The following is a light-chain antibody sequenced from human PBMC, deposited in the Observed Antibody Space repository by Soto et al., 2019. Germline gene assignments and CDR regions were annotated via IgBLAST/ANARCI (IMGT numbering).Light chain of an antibody. Sequence: EIVLTQSPGTLSLSPGERATLSCRASQSVSSSYLAWYQQKPGQAPRLLIYGASSRATGIPDRFSGSGSGTDFTLIISRLVPEDFAVYYCQQYGSSRWTFGQGTKVDIK. CDR2: GAS. J-gene: IGKJ1*01. V-gene: IGKV3-20*01. CDR1: QSVSSSY. CDR3: QQYGSSRWT.